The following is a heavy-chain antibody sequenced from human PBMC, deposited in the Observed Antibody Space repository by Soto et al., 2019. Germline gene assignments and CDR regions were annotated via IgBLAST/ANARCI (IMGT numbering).Heavy chain of an antibody. J-gene: IGHJ4*02. CDR1: GGSISSYY. CDR2: IYYSGGT. Sequence: SETLSLTCTVSGGSISSYYWSWIRQPPGKGLEWIGYIYYSGGTNYNPSLKSRVTISVDTSKNQFSLKLSSVTAADTAVYYCAVALAGFEHYFDYWGQGTLVTVSS. D-gene: IGHD3-9*01. CDR3: AVALAGFEHYFDY. V-gene: IGHV4-59*01.